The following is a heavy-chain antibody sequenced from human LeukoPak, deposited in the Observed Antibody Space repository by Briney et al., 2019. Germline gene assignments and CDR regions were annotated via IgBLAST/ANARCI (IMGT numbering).Heavy chain of an antibody. CDR1: GGSISSYY. V-gene: IGHV4-59*01. Sequence: SETLSLTCTVSGGSISSYYWSWIRQPPGKGLEWIGYIYYSGSTNYNPSLKSRVTISVDTSKNQFSPKLSSVTAADTAVYYCARDRYSGGDWFDPWGQGTLVTVSS. D-gene: IGHD3-9*01. J-gene: IGHJ5*02. CDR3: ARDRYSGGDWFDP. CDR2: IYYSGST.